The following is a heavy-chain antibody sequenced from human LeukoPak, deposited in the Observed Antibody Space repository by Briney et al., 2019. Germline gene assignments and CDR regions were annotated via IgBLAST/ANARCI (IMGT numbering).Heavy chain of an antibody. Sequence: ASVKVSCKASGYTFTGCYMHWVRQAPGQGLEWMGWINPNSGGTNYAQKFQGRVTITRDTSISTAYMELSRLRSDDTAVYYCARLRRVRHNWSMLDVWGQGTTVTVSS. J-gene: IGHJ6*02. V-gene: IGHV1-2*02. CDR3: ARLRRVRHNWSMLDV. CDR1: GYTFTGCY. D-gene: IGHD1-20*01. CDR2: INPNSGGT.